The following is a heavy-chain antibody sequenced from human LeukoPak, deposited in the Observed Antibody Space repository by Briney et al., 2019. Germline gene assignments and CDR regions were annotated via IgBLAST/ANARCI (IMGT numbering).Heavy chain of an antibody. Sequence: GGSLRLSCAASGFTFSSYVMSWVRQAPGKGLEWVSAISGSGGSTYYADSVKGRFTISRDNSKNTLHLQMNSLGPEDTAVYYCARDRGAGGQQLVYWYFDLWGRGTPVTVSS. CDR2: ISGSGGST. CDR3: ARDRGAGGQQLVYWYFDL. V-gene: IGHV3-23*01. D-gene: IGHD6-13*01. J-gene: IGHJ2*01. CDR1: GFTFSSYV.